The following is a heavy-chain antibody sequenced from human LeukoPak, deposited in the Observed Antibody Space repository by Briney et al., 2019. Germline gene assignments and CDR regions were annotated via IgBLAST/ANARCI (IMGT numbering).Heavy chain of an antibody. V-gene: IGHV4-39*01. Sequence: KPSETLSLTCTASGDSISSGSYYWGWIRQPPGEGLEWVGSISYTGSTYYNPSLKSRVTISVDTSKIQFSLKLTSVTATDTAVYYCARLWSSSQELDYWGQGTLVTVSS. J-gene: IGHJ4*02. CDR3: ARLWSSSQELDY. D-gene: IGHD6-6*01. CDR2: ISYTGST. CDR1: GDSISSGSYY.